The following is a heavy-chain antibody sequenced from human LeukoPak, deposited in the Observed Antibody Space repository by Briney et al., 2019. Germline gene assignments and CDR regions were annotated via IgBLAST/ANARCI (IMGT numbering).Heavy chain of an antibody. D-gene: IGHD3-3*01. CDR3: ARGSGRISIFGVPY. Sequence: GGSLRLSCAASGFISSDYSLHWVRQAPGKGLEWVSDISSGGSSINYADSVKGRFTISRDNAKNSLYLQMNNLRAEDTAVYFCARGSGRISIFGVPYWGQGTLVTVSS. J-gene: IGHJ4*02. V-gene: IGHV3-48*01. CDR2: ISSGGSSI. CDR1: GFISSDYS.